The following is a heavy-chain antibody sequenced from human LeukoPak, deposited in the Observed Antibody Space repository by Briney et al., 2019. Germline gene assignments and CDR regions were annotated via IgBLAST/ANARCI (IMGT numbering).Heavy chain of an antibody. CDR1: GVTFSSYG. V-gene: IGHV3-23*01. CDR2: ISGSGGST. J-gene: IGHJ6*03. D-gene: IGHD6-19*01. CDR3: AKGGNSGRTYYYYYMDV. Sequence: GGSLRLSCAAYGVTFSSYGMSWVRQAPGEGLEWVSSISGSGGSTYYADSVKGRFTISRDSSKNTVYLQMNGLRAEDTAVYYCAKGGNSGRTYYYYYMDVWGKGTTVTVSS.